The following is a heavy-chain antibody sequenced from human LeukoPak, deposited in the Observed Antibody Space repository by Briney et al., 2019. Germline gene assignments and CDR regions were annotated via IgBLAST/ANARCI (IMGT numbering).Heavy chain of an antibody. J-gene: IGHJ5*02. D-gene: IGHD2-2*01. CDR1: GFTFSSYG. V-gene: IGHV3-21*01. Sequence: GGSLRLSCAASGFTFSSYGMSWVRQAPGKGLEWVSSISSSSSYIYYADSVKGRFTISRDNAKNSLYLQMNSLRAEDTAVYYCARYCSSTSCGNWFDPWGQGTLVTVSS. CDR2: ISSSSSYI. CDR3: ARYCSSTSCGNWFDP.